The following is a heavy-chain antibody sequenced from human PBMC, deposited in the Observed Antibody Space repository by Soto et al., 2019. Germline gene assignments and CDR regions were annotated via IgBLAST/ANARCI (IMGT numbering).Heavy chain of an antibody. D-gene: IGHD3-10*01. CDR2: IDWDDDK. CDR3: ARLALVRASSAPVDKDYGMDV. J-gene: IGHJ6*02. CDR1: GFSLSTSGMC. V-gene: IGHV2-70*01. Sequence: SGPTLVNPTQTLTLTCTFSGFSLSTSGMCVSWIRQPPGKALEWLALIDWDDDKYYSTSLKTRLTISKDTSKNQVVLTMTNMDPVDTATYYCARLALVRASSAPVDKDYGMDVWGQGTTVTVS.